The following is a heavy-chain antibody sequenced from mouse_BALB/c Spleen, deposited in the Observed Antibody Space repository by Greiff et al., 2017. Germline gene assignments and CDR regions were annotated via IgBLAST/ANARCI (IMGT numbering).Heavy chain of an antibody. J-gene: IGHJ3*01. CDR1: GFTFTDYY. CDR2: IRNKANGYTT. D-gene: IGHD1-1*01. CDR3: ARDGYYGGFFAY. V-gene: IGHV7-3*02. Sequence: EVKVVESGGGLVQPGGSLRLSCATSGFTFTDYYMSWVRQPPGKALEWLGFIRNKANGYTTEYSASVKGRFTISRDNSQSILYLQMNTLRAEDSATYYCARDGYYGGFFAYWGQGTLVTVSA.